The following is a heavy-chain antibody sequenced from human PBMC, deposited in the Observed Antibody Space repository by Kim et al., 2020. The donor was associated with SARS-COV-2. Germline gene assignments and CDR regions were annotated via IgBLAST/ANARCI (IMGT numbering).Heavy chain of an antibody. J-gene: IGHJ4*02. V-gene: IGHV3-23*01. CDR3: ASPVTYYYDSSDGYFDY. D-gene: IGHD3-22*01. Sequence: VRGRFDISRDNSKNTLCLQMNSLRAEDTAVYYCASPVTYYYDSSDGYFDYWGQGTLVTVSS.